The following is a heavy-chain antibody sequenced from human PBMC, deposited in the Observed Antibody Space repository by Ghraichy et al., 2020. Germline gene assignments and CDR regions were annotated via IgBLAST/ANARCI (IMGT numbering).Heavy chain of an antibody. J-gene: IGHJ6*02. D-gene: IGHD2-15*01. V-gene: IGHV3-33*01. CDR1: GFTFSSYG. Sequence: GGSLRLSCAASGFTFSSYGMHWVRQAPGKGLEWVAVIWYDGSNKYYADSVKGRFTISRDNSKNTLYLQMNSLRAEDTAVYYCARDPEDIVVVVAARRSYYGMDVWGQGTTVTVSS. CDR2: IWYDGSNK. CDR3: ARDPEDIVVVVAARRSYYGMDV.